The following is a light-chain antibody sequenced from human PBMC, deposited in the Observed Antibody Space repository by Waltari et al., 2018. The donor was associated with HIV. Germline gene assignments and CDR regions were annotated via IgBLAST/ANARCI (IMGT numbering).Light chain of an antibody. CDR3: LLYYGGAQRYV. V-gene: IGLV7-43*01. J-gene: IGLJ1*01. Sequence: QTVVTQEPSLTVSPGGTVTLTCASSTGAVTSGNSPNWFQQKPGQAPRELLYSTITKISWTPARFSGSLSVGKAALTLSGVQPEDEAEYYCLLYYGGAQRYVFGTGTRVTVL. CDR1: TGAVTSGNS. CDR2: STI.